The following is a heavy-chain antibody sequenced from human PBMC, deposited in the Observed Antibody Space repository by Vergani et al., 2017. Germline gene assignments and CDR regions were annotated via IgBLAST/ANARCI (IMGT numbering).Heavy chain of an antibody. D-gene: IGHD5-12*01. CDR3: ARDRXHSGYDGVFAQYYYYMDV. V-gene: IGHV4-59*01. CDR1: GGSISSYY. CDR2: IHYSGSP. J-gene: IGHJ6*03. Sequence: QVQLQESGPGLVKPSETLSLTCSVSGGSISSYYWSWIRQPPGKGLEWIAYIHYSGSPNYNPALKSRVTIAVDTSKNQFSLKLSSVTAADTAVYYCARDRXHSGYDGVFAQYYYYMDVWGRGTTVTVSS.